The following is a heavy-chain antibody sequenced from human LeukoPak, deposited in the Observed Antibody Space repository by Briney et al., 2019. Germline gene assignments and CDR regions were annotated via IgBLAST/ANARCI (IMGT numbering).Heavy chain of an antibody. Sequence: GGSLRLSCAASGFTFSSYGMHWVRQAPGKGLEWVAFIRYDGSNKYYADSVKGRFTISRDNSKNTLYLQMNSLRAEDTAVYYCAKGMYYYDSSWPFDYWGQGTLVTVSS. CDR1: GFTFSSYG. V-gene: IGHV3-30*02. CDR3: AKGMYYYDSSWPFDY. D-gene: IGHD3-22*01. J-gene: IGHJ4*02. CDR2: IRYDGSNK.